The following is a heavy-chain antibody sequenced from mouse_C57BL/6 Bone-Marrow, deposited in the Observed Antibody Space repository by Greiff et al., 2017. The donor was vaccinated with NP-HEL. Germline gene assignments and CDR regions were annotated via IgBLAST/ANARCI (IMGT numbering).Heavy chain of an antibody. CDR1: GYSIISGYY. J-gene: IGHJ3*01. Sequence: DVQLQESGPGLVKPSQSLSLTCSVTGYSIISGYYWNWIRQFPGNKLEWMAYISYDGSNNYNPSLKNRISITRDISKNQFFLKLTSVTTEDTATYYCAREGGYYGSPFAYWGQGTRVTVSA. V-gene: IGHV3-6*01. CDR2: ISYDGSN. CDR3: AREGGYYGSPFAY. D-gene: IGHD1-1*01.